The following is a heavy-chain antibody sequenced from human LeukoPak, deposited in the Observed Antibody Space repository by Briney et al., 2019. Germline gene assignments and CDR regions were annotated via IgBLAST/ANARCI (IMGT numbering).Heavy chain of an antibody. V-gene: IGHV1-2*02. J-gene: IGHJ4*02. CDR1: GYTFSNYT. CDR3: ARDFNYCSGGSCYSAYYFDY. CDR2: INPNSGGT. D-gene: IGHD2-15*01. Sequence: ASVKVSCKASGYTFSNYTITWVRQAPGQGLEWMGWINPNSGGTNYAQKFQGRVTMTRDTSISTAYMELSRLRSDDTAVYYCARDFNYCSGGSCYSAYYFDYWGQGTLVTVSS.